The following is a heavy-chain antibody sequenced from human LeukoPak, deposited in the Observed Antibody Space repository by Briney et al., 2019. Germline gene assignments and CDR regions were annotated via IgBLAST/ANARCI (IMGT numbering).Heavy chain of an antibody. CDR3: ARSLVRPYFDL. J-gene: IGHJ2*01. Sequence: ASVKVSRKASGYTFTGYYMHWVRQAPGQGLEWMGWISPNSGGTNYAQKFQGRLTMTRDTSISTAYMELSRLRSDDTAVYYCARSLVRPYFDLWGRGTLVTVSS. V-gene: IGHV1-2*02. CDR1: GYTFTGYY. CDR2: ISPNSGGT.